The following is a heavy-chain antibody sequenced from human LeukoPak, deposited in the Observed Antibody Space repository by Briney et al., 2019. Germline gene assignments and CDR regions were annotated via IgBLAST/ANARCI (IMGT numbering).Heavy chain of an antibody. V-gene: IGHV3-74*01. CDR1: GFTFSRYW. J-gene: IGHJ6*03. CDR2: INSDGSST. Sequence: PGGSLRLSCAASGFTFSRYWMHWVRQAPGKGLVGVSRINSDGSSTSYADFVKGRFTNSRDKGKDTLYLEMNSLRAEITAVYYYARVYRGDFIYYMDVWGKGTTVTVSS. D-gene: IGHD1-26*01. CDR3: ARVYRGDFIYYMDV.